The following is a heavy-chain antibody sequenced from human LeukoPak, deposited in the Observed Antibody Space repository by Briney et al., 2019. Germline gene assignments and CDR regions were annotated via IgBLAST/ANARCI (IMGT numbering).Heavy chain of an antibody. Sequence: SQTLSLTCAVSGGSISSGGYSWSWIRQPPGKGLEWIGYIYYSGSTYYNPSLKSRVTISVDTSKNQFSLKLSSVTAADTAVYYCARQANQGAFDIWGQGTMVTVSS. CDR1: GGSISSGGYS. CDR2: IYYSGST. CDR3: ARQANQGAFDI. J-gene: IGHJ3*02. V-gene: IGHV4-30-2*03. D-gene: IGHD1-14*01.